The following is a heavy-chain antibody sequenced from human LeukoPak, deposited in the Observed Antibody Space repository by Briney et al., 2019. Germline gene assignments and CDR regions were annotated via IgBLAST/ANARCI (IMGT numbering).Heavy chain of an antibody. CDR3: ARTRDGNWLHP. J-gene: IGHJ5*02. D-gene: IGHD2-21*02. Sequence: GGSLRLSCAASGVTFGDYGMSWVRHGPGKGLGWVFGINGNAGHTRYAPPVQRRFTIFRDNAKNSLYLEMDRLRVDDTAFYYCARTRDGNWLHPWRQGTLVSVPS. V-gene: IGHV3-20*04. CDR2: INGNAGHT. CDR1: GVTFGDYG.